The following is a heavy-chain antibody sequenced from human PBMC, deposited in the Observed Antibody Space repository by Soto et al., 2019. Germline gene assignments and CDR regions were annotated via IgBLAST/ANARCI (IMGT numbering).Heavy chain of an antibody. CDR2: IRYDGSNK. Sequence: QVQLVESGGGVVQPGRSLRLSCAASGFTFSNHDMHWVRQAPGKGLEWVAGIRYDGSNKNYADSVKGRFTISRDSSKNTLYLQMNSLRSEDTAIYYCARDRVIAAAFNWFDPWGQGTLVTVSS. J-gene: IGHJ5*02. D-gene: IGHD6-13*01. CDR3: ARDRVIAAAFNWFDP. V-gene: IGHV3-33*01. CDR1: GFTFSNHD.